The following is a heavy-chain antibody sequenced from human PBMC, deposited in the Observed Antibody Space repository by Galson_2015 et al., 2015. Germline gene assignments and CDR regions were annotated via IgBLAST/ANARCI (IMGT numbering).Heavy chain of an antibody. CDR2: IWYDGFEG. D-gene: IGHD3-22*01. CDR3: AREKVVISATQEKYLDY. V-gene: IGHV3-33*01. J-gene: IGHJ4*02. CDR1: GFVITTYN. Sequence: SLRLSCAASGFVITTYNMHWVRQAPGKGLEWVAVIWYDGFEGHYADSVKGRFTISRDTSKNTVNLELNSLRAEDTAIYFCAREKVVISATQEKYLDYWGQGTLVTVSS.